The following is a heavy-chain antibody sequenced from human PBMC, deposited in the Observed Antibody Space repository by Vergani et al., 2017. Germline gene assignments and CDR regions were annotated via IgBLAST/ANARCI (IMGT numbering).Heavy chain of an antibody. CDR2: IYYSGST. J-gene: IGHJ6*03. CDR3: ARAKWFVVVPAAISYYMDV. CDR1: GGSVSSGSYY. Sequence: QVQLQESGPGLVKPSETLSLTCTVSGGSVSSGSYYWSWIRQPAGKGLEWIGYIYYSGSTNYNPSLKSRGTISVDTSKNQFSLKLSSVTAADTAVYYCARAKWFVVVPAAISYYMDVWGKGTTVTVSS. D-gene: IGHD2-2*01. V-gene: IGHV4-61*10.